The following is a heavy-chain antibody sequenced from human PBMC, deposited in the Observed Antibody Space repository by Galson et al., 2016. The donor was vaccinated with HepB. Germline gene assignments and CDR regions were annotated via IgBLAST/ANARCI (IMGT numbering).Heavy chain of an antibody. CDR3: ARGLGKYQMLYHY. V-gene: IGHV4-34*01. J-gene: IGHJ4*02. Sequence: ETLSLTCGVHDGSFSGYWWTWIRQRTGKGLEWIGEIQHSGTTDYNPSLSSRVSMSVDTSKNQFSLRLRSVTAADAGVYYCARGLGKYQMLYHYWGQGIEVTVSS. D-gene: IGHD2-2*01. CDR1: DGSFSGYW. CDR2: IQHSGTT.